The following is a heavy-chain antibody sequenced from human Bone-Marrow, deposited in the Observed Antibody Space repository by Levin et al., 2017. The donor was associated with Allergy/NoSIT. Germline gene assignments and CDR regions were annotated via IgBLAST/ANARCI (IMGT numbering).Heavy chain of an antibody. CDR2: MSYDGTTQ. CDR1: GFTFNRYV. D-gene: IGHD3-10*01. CDR3: ARGIWFGELPYYYHYGMDM. V-gene: IGHV3-30*14. Sequence: GESLKISCGASGFTFNRYVMYWVRQAPGKGLEWVGLMSYDGTTQYYADSAKGRFTISRDISKNMLYLQMSSLRVEDTAVYYCARGIWFGELPYYYHYGMDMWGPGTAVTVS. J-gene: IGHJ6*02.